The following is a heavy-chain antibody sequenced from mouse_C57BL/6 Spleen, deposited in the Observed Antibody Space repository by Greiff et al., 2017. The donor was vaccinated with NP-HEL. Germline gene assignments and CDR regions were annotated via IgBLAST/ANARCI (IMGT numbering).Heavy chain of an antibody. D-gene: IGHD1-1*01. Sequence: QVQLQQPGAELVKPGASVKLSCKASGYTFTSYWMQWVKQRPGQGLEWIGEIDPSDSYTNYNQKFKGKATLTVDTSSSTAYMQLSSLTSEDSAVYYCARFRTTVVEGWYFDVWGTGTTVTVSS. CDR2: IDPSDSYT. V-gene: IGHV1-50*01. CDR1: GYTFTSYW. J-gene: IGHJ1*03. CDR3: ARFRTTVVEGWYFDV.